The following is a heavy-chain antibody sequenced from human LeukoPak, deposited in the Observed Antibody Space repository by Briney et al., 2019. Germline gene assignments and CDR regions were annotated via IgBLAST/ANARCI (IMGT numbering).Heavy chain of an antibody. Sequence: GGSLRLSCAASGFTFSSYGMSWVRQAPGKGLEWVSAISGSGGSTYYADSVKGRFTISRDNSKNTLYLQMVSLRAADMAVYYCARVGYYDFWSGLGDYYYYYMDVWGKGTTVTVSS. J-gene: IGHJ6*03. CDR2: ISGSGGST. CDR3: ARVGYYDFWSGLGDYYYYYMDV. V-gene: IGHV3-23*01. CDR1: GFTFSSYG. D-gene: IGHD3-3*01.